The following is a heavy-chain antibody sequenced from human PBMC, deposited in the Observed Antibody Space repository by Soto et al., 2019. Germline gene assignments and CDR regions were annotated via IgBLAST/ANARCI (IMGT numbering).Heavy chain of an antibody. Sequence: QVQLVQSGAEVKKPGSSVKVSCKASGGTFSSYTVSWVRQAPGQGLEWMGRIIPILGIANYAQKFQGRVTITADKYTSTAYMELSSLRSEDTAVYYCAGYYYYSSGYYEVDYWGQGTLVTVSS. CDR1: GGTFSSYT. J-gene: IGHJ4*02. D-gene: IGHD3-22*01. V-gene: IGHV1-69*02. CDR3: AGYYYYSSGYYEVDY. CDR2: IIPILGIA.